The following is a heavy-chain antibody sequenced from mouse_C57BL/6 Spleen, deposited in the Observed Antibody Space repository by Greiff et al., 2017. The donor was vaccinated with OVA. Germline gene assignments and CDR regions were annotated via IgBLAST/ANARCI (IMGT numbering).Heavy chain of an antibody. CDR1: GYTFTSYG. J-gene: IGHJ2*01. CDR3: ARSATGTGYFDY. D-gene: IGHD4-1*02. Sequence: VHLVESGAELARPGASVKLSCKASGYTFTSYGISWVKQRTGQGLEWIGEIYPRSGNTYYNEKFKGKATLTADKSSSTAYMELRSLTSEDSAVYFCARSATGTGYFDYWGQGTTLTVSS. V-gene: IGHV1-81*01. CDR2: IYPRSGNT.